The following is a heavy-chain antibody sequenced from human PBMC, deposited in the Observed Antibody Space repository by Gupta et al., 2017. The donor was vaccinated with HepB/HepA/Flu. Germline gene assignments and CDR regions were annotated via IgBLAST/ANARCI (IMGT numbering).Heavy chain of an antibody. J-gene: IGHJ5*02. CDR1: GLTFSSYG. V-gene: IGHV3-30*18. Sequence: QVQLVDSGGGVVQPGRSLRLSCAASGLTFSSYGMHWVRQAPGKGLEWVAVISYDGSNNYYDASVKGLGTISRDNSNTTLDRQINILSADKTVVYYGAKDLAGRCGATTSVEFDHWGQGTLVTVSS. CDR3: AKDLAGRCGATTSVEFDH. CDR2: ISYDGSNN. D-gene: IGHD5-12*01.